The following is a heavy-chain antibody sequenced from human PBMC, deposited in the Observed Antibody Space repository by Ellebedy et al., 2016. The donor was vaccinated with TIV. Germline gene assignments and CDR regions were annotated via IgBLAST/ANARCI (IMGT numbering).Heavy chain of an antibody. CDR1: GFSFDDYG. CDR2: MSGDGRST. J-gene: IGHJ4*02. CDR3: AKDNDQDPDGPFDY. D-gene: IGHD1-14*01. V-gene: IGHV3-9*01. Sequence: GGSLRLSXEASGFSFDDYGMHWVRQVPGKGLVWVSRMSGDGRSTKYADSVKGRFTISRDNAKNSLYLQMNSLGAEDTAFYFCAKDNDQDPDGPFDYWGQGTLVTVSS.